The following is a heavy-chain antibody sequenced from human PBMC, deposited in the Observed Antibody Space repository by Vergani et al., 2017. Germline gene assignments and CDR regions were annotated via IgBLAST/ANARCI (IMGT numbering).Heavy chain of an antibody. J-gene: IGHJ4*02. V-gene: IGHV1-46*01. D-gene: IGHD3-10*01. CDR1: GYPFTSYY. CDR3: ASSPFGGGLVDY. CDR2: INPSGGST. Sequence: QVQLVQSGAEVKKPGASVKVSCKASGYPFTSYYMHWVRQAPGQGLEWMGIINPSGGSTSYAQKFQGRVTMTRDTSTSTVYMELSSLRSEDTAVYYCASSPFGGGLVDYWGQGTLVTVSS.